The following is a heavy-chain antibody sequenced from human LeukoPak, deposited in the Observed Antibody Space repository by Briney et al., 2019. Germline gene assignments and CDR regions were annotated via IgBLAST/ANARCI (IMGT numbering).Heavy chain of an antibody. CDR2: ISGSGGST. Sequence: RTGGSLRLSCAASGFTFDDYGMSWVRQAPGKGLEWVSAISGSGGSTYYADSVKGRFTISRDNSKNTLYLQMNSLRAEDTAVYYCAKDYYYDSSGYLFDYWGQGTLVTVSS. D-gene: IGHD3-22*01. J-gene: IGHJ4*02. CDR1: GFTFDDYG. V-gene: IGHV3-23*01. CDR3: AKDYYYDSSGYLFDY.